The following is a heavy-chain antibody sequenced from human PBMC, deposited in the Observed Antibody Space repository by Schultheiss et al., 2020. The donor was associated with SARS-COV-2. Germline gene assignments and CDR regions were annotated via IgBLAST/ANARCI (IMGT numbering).Heavy chain of an antibody. V-gene: IGHV4-59*01. CDR2: IHYSGST. Sequence: SETLSLTCTVSGDSISNYYWSWIRQPPGKGLEWIGYIHYSGSTNYNPSLKSRVTISVDTSKNQFSLKLSSVTAADTAVYYCARDRGYGSGNYSGWFDPWGQGTLVTVSS. J-gene: IGHJ5*02. CDR3: ARDRGYGSGNYSGWFDP. CDR1: GDSISNYY. D-gene: IGHD3-10*01.